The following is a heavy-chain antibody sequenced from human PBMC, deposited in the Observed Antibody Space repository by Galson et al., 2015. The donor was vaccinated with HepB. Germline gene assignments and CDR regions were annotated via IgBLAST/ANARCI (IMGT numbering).Heavy chain of an antibody. Sequence: SLRLSCAASGFPFRTYWMTWVRQAPGKGLEWVANMKEDGSKKYYVESAKGRFTISRDNAKNSLYLHMDSLRAEDTAVYYCARDDPGYGGYQLWGQGTLVTVSS. CDR3: ARDDPGYGGYQL. D-gene: IGHD5-12*01. CDR1: GFPFRTYW. V-gene: IGHV3-7*03. J-gene: IGHJ4*02. CDR2: MKEDGSKK.